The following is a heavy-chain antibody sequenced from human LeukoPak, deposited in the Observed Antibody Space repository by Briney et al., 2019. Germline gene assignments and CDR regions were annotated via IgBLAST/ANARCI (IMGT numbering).Heavy chain of an antibody. CDR1: GGSFSGYY. D-gene: IGHD3-10*01. V-gene: IGHV4-34*01. CDR3: ARRRAFDY. Sequence: SETLSLTCAVYGGSFSGYYWSWIRQPPGKGLEWIGEINHSGSTNYNPSLKSRVTISVDTSKNQFSLNLSSATAADTAVYYCARRRAFDYWGQGTLVTVSS. CDR2: INHSGST. J-gene: IGHJ4*02.